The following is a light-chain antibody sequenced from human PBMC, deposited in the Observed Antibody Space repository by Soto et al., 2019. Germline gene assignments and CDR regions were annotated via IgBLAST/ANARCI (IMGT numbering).Light chain of an antibody. Sequence: DVVMTQSPLSLPVTLGQPASISCRSSQSLVYSDGNTYLNWFQQRPGQSPRRLIYNVSKRDSGVPDRFSGSGSGTDFTLKISRVEAEDVGVYYCMQGTLWPPITFGQGTRLEIK. CDR1: QSLVYSDGNTY. J-gene: IGKJ5*01. V-gene: IGKV2-30*01. CDR2: NVS. CDR3: MQGTLWPPIT.